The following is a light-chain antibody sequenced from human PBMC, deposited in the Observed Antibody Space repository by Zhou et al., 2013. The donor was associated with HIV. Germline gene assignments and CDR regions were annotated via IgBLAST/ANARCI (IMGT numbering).Light chain of an antibody. CDR1: ETIVSSY. CDR3: QYFDNSPMYT. J-gene: IGKJ2*01. CDR2: GTS. V-gene: IGKV3-20*01. Sequence: EIVLMQSPDTLSLSTGDVATLSCWANETIVSSYLAWYQHKVGQAPRLLIYGTSSRAAGVPDRFSGSGSRTDFTLTINRLEPEDFAVYYCQYFDNSPMYTFGQGTKLGDQT.